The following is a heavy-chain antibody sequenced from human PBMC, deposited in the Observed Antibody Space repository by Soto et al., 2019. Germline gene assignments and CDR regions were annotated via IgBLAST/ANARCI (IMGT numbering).Heavy chain of an antibody. J-gene: IGHJ4*02. V-gene: IGHV3-7*01. Sequence: LVESGGGLVQPGGSLRLSYAASGFTFSNIWMSWVRRSPEKGPEWVASISPDGGEIYYVDSVKGRFTISRDNTRNSLYLQMNSLRAEDTAVYYCAKGPRWGQGTLVTVSS. CDR3: AKGPR. CDR1: GFTFSNIW. CDR2: ISPDGGEI.